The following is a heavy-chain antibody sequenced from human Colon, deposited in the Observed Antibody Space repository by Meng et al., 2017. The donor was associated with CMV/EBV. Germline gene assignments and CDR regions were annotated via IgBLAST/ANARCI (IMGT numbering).Heavy chain of an antibody. CDR3: ARVRLPGAYHDSDGSPIKNWFDP. Sequence: GGSLRLSCAASGFSFRSYGMSWIRQAPGRGLEWVSFISSSSDISYADSVKGRFTIFRDSAPNLLYLEMIGLRVEDTAVYYCARVRLPGAYHDSDGSPIKNWFDPWGQGTLVTVSS. CDR1: GFSFRSYG. D-gene: IGHD3-22*01. CDR2: ISSSSDI. V-gene: IGHV3-21*06. J-gene: IGHJ5*02.